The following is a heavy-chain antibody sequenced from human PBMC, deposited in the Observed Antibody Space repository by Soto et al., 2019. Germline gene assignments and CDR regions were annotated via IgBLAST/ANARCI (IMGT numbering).Heavy chain of an antibody. CDR3: ARDRGVVAATEPVYYYYYGMDV. J-gene: IGHJ6*02. Sequence: SETLSLTCTVSGGSISSYYWSWIRQPPGKGLEWIGYIYYSGSTNYNPSLKSRVTISVDTSKNQFSLKLSSVTAADTAVYYCARDRGVVAATEPVYYYYYGMDVWGQGTTVTVSS. CDR1: GGSISSYY. CDR2: IYYSGST. D-gene: IGHD2-15*01. V-gene: IGHV4-59*01.